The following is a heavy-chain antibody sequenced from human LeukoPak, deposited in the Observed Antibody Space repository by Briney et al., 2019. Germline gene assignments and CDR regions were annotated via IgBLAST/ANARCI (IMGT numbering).Heavy chain of an antibody. D-gene: IGHD1-1*01. CDR3: ASIPRGTGTLDY. J-gene: IGHJ4*02. CDR2: ISYDGSNK. CDR1: GFTFSSYA. V-gene: IGHV3-30*04. Sequence: GGSLRLSCAASGFTFSSYAMHWVRQAPGKGLEWVAVISYDGSNKYYADSVKGRFTISRDNSKNTLYLQMNSLRAEDTAVYYCASIPRGTGTLDYWGQGTLVTVSS.